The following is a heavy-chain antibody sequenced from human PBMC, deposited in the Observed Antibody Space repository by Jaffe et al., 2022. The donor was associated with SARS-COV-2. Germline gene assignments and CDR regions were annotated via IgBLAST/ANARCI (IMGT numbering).Heavy chain of an antibody. CDR2: IYPGDSDT. V-gene: IGHV5-51*01. J-gene: IGHJ4*02. D-gene: IGHD1-26*01. Sequence: EVQLVQSRAEVKKPGESLKISCKGSGYSFTTYWIGWVRQMPGKGLELMGIIYPGDSDTRYSPSFQGQVTISADKSIRTAYLQWSSLKASDTAIYFCARQVLGPTPYYFDFWGPGTLLTVSS. CDR1: GYSFTTYW. CDR3: ARQVLGPTPYYFDF.